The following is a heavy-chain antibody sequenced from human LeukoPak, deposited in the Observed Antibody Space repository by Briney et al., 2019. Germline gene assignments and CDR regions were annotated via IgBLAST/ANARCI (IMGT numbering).Heavy chain of an antibody. CDR1: VFTFSSYA. D-gene: IGHD1-1*01. CDR2: TSSDGNIK. CDR3: GNDPVPATARHFDF. V-gene: IGHV3-30-3*02. Sequence: GGSLRLSCAASVFTFSSYAIHWVRQAPGKGLEWVAVTSSDGNIKYYADSVKGRFTISRDNSKNTLYLQTNRLKGDDTGVYYCGNDPVPATARHFDFGGQGTLVTVSS. J-gene: IGHJ4*01.